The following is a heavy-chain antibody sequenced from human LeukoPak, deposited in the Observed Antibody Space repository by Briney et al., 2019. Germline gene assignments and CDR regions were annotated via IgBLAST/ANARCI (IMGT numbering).Heavy chain of an antibody. CDR3: ARGAVEIDS. J-gene: IGHJ4*02. V-gene: IGHV4-31*03. D-gene: IGHD6-19*01. CDR2: IYYSGNT. CDR1: GGSISSGGY. Sequence: SETLSLTCTVSGGSISSGGYWSWIRQYPGKGLEWIGYIYYSGNTYYNPSLKSRVTTTEDTSKNQFSLKLSSVTAADTAVYYCARGAVEIDSWGQGTLVTVSS.